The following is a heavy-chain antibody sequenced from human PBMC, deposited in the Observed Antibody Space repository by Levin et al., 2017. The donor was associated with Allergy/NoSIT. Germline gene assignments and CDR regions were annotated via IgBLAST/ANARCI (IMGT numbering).Heavy chain of an antibody. Sequence: GESLKISCAASGFTFSNYNMNWVRQTPGKGLEWLSYISSNTRTIYYASSLKGRFTVSRDNAKNSLYLQMNSLRDDDTAVYYCVREGGWWPPYYFDYWGQGAPVTVSS. J-gene: IGHJ4*02. CDR2: ISSNTRTI. CDR1: GFTFSNYN. CDR3: VREGGWWPPYYFDY. D-gene: IGHD2-15*01. V-gene: IGHV3-48*02.